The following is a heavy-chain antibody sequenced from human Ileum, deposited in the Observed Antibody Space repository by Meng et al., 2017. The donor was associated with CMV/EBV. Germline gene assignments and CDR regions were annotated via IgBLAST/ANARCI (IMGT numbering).Heavy chain of an antibody. Sequence: GSLRLSCTVSGGSISSYYWSWIRQPPGKGLEWIGYIYYSGSTNYNPSLKSRVTISVDTSKNQFSLKLSSVTAADTAVYYCARVGMSVDIGATIALGSWFDPWGQGTLVTVSS. CDR2: IYYSGST. CDR1: GGSISSYY. J-gene: IGHJ5*02. CDR3: ARVGMSVDIGATIALGSWFDP. V-gene: IGHV4-59*01. D-gene: IGHD5-12*01.